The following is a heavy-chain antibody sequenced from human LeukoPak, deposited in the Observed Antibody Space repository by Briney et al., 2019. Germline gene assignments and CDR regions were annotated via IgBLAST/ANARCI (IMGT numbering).Heavy chain of an antibody. CDR1: GDSFTSYW. V-gene: IGHV5-51*01. D-gene: IGHD2-2*01. CDR2: IYHGECDT. Sequence: GESLTLSCTGSGDSFTSYWMGWVRQMPGKGLEWMGVIYHGECDTRYSPSFQGQVTISADKSISTAYLQLSSLKASDTAMYYCARHLRSSTSVSYYFDYWGQGTLVTVSS. CDR3: ARHLRSSTSVSYYFDY. J-gene: IGHJ4*02.